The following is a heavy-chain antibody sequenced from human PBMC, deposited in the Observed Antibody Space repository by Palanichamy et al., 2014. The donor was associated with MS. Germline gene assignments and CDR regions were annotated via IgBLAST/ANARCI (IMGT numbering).Heavy chain of an antibody. J-gene: IGHJ4*02. CDR1: GFTFSSYS. V-gene: IGHV3-21*05. CDR2: ISSSSTIV. CDR3: ASPSLGNYIYDY. D-gene: IGHD3-16*01. Sequence: EVQLVESGGGLVKPGGSLRLSCAASGFTFSSYSMNWVRQAPGKGLEWVSYISSSSTIVDYADSVKGRFTISRDNAKNSLYLQMNSLTAEDTAVYYCASPSLGNYIYDYWGQGTLVTVSS.